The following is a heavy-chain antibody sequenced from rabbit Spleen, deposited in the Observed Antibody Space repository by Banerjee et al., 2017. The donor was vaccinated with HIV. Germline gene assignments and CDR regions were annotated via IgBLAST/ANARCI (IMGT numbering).Heavy chain of an antibody. J-gene: IGHJ3*01. D-gene: IGHD8-1*01. CDR1: GVSFSISSD. Sequence: QSLEESGGDVVKPGASLTLTCKASGVSFSISSDMCWVRQAPGKGLEWIACIDAGNSGFTYSATWAKGRFTISKTSSTTVTLQMTRLTAADTATYFCARDTASSFSSYGMDLWGQGTLVTVS. CDR3: ARDTASSFSSYGMDL. V-gene: IGHV1S40*01. CDR2: IDAGNSGFT.